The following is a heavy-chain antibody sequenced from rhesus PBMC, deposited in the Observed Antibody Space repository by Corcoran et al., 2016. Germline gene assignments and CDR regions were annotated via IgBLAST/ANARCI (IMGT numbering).Heavy chain of an antibody. CDR2: IDGNSAST. CDR1: GGSITGYS. Sequence: QVKLQQWGEGLVKPSETLSLTCAVYGGSITGYSWSWIRQPPGKGLELIGNIDGNSASTNYNPSLKNRVTISKDTSKNQFSLKLSSVTAADTAVYYCARSQQRLVPYFDYWGQGVLVTVSS. V-gene: IGHV4-73*01. J-gene: IGHJ4*01. CDR3: ARSQQRLVPYFDY. D-gene: IGHD6S26*01.